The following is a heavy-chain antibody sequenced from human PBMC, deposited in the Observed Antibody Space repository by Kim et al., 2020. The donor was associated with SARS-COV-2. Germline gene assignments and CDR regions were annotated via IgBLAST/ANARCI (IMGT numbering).Heavy chain of an antibody. D-gene: IGHD3-10*01. Sequence: SETLSLTCTVSGGSVSSGSYYWSWIRQPPGKGLEWIGYIYYSGSTNYNPSLKSRVTISVDTSKNQFSLKLSSVTAADTAVYYAVRGRPSDAFDIWGQGTMVTVSS. CDR2: IYYSGST. J-gene: IGHJ3*02. CDR3: VRGRPSDAFDI. CDR1: GGSVSSGSYY. V-gene: IGHV4-61*01.